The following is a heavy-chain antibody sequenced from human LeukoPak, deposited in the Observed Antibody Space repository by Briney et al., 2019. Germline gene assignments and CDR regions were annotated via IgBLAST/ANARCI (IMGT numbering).Heavy chain of an antibody. CDR2: IIPIFGTA. V-gene: IGHV1-69*13. CDR3: ASPTARTTVTTSPYYYYGMDV. J-gene: IGHJ6*02. D-gene: IGHD4-11*01. CDR1: GYTFTSYG. Sequence: SVKVSCKASGYTFTSYGISWVRQAPGQGLEWMGGIIPIFGTANYAQKFQGRVTITADESTSTAYMELSSLRSEDTAVYYCASPTARTTVTTSPYYYYGMDVWGQGTTVTVSS.